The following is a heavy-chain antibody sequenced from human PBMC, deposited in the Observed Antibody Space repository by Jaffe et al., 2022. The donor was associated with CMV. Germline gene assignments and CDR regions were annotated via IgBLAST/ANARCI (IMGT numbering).Heavy chain of an antibody. CDR2: IYHTGST. V-gene: IGHV4-4*02. CDR3: TRVPLVRGIFITALDC. J-gene: IGHJ4*02. D-gene: IGHD3-10*01. Sequence: QVHLQESGPGLVKPSGTLSLTCAVSGDSISSDYWWSWVRQPPGKGLEWIGEIYHTGSTNYSPSLKSRVTISLDKSKNQFSLKLNSVTAADTAVYYCTRVPLVRGIFITALDCWGQGTLVTVSS. CDR1: GDSISSDYW.